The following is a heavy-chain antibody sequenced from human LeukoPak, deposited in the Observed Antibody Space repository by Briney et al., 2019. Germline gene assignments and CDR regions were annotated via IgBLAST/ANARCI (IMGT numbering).Heavy chain of an antibody. CDR1: GGSVNRYY. CDR3: ARSTNYYYFYLDA. Sequence: SETLSLTCSVSGGSVNRYYWSWIRQPPGKGLEWIGFIYYSGATNYSPSLESRVTISIDTSRNQFCLRLTSVTAAATAVYFCARSTNYYYFYLDAWGRGTTVTVS. V-gene: IGHV4-59*02. J-gene: IGHJ6*03. CDR2: IYYSGAT.